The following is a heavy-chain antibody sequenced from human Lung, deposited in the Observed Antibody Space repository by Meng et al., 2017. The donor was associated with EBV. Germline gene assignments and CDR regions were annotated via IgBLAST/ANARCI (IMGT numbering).Heavy chain of an antibody. J-gene: IGHJ4*02. CDR2: LYHSGST. D-gene: IGHD5-24*01. CDR1: GGSISSRNW. V-gene: IGHV4-4*02. CDR3: ARVRVDGYQGGGQYYFDY. Sequence: QHSAPALVNASQTPALPCSVSGGSISSRNWWSWVRQPPGKGLGWIGELYHSGSTNYNTTLKSRVTISVDKSKNQFSLKLSSVTAADTAVYYCARVRVDGYQGGGQYYFDYWGQGTLVTVSS.